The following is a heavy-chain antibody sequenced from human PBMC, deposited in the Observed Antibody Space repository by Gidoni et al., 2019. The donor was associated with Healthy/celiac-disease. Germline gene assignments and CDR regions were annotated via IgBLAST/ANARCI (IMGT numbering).Heavy chain of an antibody. D-gene: IGHD3-10*01. CDR1: GGSISSSSYY. V-gene: IGHV4-39*01. Sequence: QLQLQESGPGLVKPSETLSLTCNVSGGSISSSSYYWGWIRQPPGNGLEWIGSIYYSGSTYYNPSLKSRVTISVDTSKNQFSLKLSSVTAADTAVYYCARQSPYYYGSGSYYFDYWGQGTLVTVSS. CDR2: IYYSGST. J-gene: IGHJ4*02. CDR3: ARQSPYYYGSGSYYFDY.